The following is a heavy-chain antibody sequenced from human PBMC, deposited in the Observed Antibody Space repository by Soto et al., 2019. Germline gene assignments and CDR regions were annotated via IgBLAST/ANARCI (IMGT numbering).Heavy chain of an antibody. V-gene: IGHV1-18*04. CDR2: ISAYNGNT. Sequence: ASVKVSCKSSGYTFTSYGISWVRQAPGQGLEWMGWISAYNGNTNYAQKLQGRVTMTTDTSTSTAYMELRSLRSDDTAVYYCARAIRVICAFDVWGQGTMVTVSS. D-gene: IGHD3-16*02. CDR1: GYTFTSYG. CDR3: ARAIRVICAFDV. J-gene: IGHJ3*01.